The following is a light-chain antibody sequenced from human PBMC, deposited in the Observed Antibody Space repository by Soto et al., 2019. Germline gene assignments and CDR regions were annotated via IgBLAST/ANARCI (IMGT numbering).Light chain of an antibody. CDR1: QSVGSN. Sequence: EVVMTQSPASLSASPGERVTLSCRASQSVGSNLAWYQQKPGQAPRLLIYGASTRVTGIPARFSGSGSGTEFTLTISSLQSEDFAVYHCQQYYNWWTFGQGTKVDIK. CDR2: GAS. CDR3: QQYYNWWT. V-gene: IGKV3-15*01. J-gene: IGKJ1*01.